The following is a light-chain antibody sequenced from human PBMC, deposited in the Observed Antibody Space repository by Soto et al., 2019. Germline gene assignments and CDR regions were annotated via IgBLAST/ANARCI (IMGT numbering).Light chain of an antibody. Sequence: EIVLTQSPATLSLSPGERATLSCRASQSVRNALVWNHQKPGQAPRVLIYSASNRATGIPARFSGSGSGTDFTLTISSLEPEDFAVYYCQQRTNWPPTFGGGTKVEMK. CDR1: QSVRNA. V-gene: IGKV3-11*01. CDR2: SAS. CDR3: QQRTNWPPT. J-gene: IGKJ4*01.